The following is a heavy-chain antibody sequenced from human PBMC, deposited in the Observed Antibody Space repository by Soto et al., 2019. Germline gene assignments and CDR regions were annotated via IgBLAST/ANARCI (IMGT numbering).Heavy chain of an antibody. CDR3: ARGQDSVYYDFWSGYLNWFDP. CDR1: GGSFSGYY. Sequence: QVQLQQWGAGLLKPLETLSLTCAVYGGSFSGYYWSWIRQPPGKGLEWIGEINHSGSTNYNPSLKSRVTISVDTSKNQFSLKLSSVTAADTAVYYCARGQDSVYYDFWSGYLNWFDPWGQGTLVTVSS. V-gene: IGHV4-34*01. CDR2: INHSGST. J-gene: IGHJ5*02. D-gene: IGHD3-3*01.